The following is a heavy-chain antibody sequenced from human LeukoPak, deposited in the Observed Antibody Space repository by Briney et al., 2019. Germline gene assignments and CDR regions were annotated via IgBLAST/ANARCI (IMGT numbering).Heavy chain of an antibody. CDR2: ISGSGGLT. D-gene: IGHD3-3*01. CDR1: GFTFSSYP. CDR3: AKEGPVSRFFERLWAGHFDY. J-gene: IGHJ4*02. Sequence: PGGSLRLSCAASGFTFSSYPMTWVRQAPGKGLEWVSTISGSGGLTYYADSVKGRFTISRDNSKNTLYLQMNSLRAEDTALYYCAKEGPVSRFFERLWAGHFDYWGQGTLVTVSS. V-gene: IGHV3-23*01.